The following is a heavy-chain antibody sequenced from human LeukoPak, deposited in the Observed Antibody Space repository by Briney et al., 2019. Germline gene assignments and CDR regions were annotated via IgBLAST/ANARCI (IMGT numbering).Heavy chain of an antibody. CDR3: ARGPFYYDSGSLFSSQTPHVLDI. J-gene: IGHJ3*02. CDR2: ISAYNGNT. Sequence: ASVKVSCKASGYTFISYGISWVRQAPGQGLEWMGWISAYNGNTNYAQNLQGRVTMTTDTSTSTAYMELRSLRSDDTAVYYCARGPFYYDSGSLFSSQTPHVLDIWGQGTMVTVSS. CDR1: GYTFISYG. V-gene: IGHV1-18*01. D-gene: IGHD3-10*01.